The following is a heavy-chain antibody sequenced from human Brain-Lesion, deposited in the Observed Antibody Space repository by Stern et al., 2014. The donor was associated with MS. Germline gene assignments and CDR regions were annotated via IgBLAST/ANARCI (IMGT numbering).Heavy chain of an antibody. CDR3: ARGRVVPGFQYYATDV. J-gene: IGHJ6*02. D-gene: IGHD2-2*01. CDR2: IFNSGRT. CDR1: GGSISSGGYY. Sequence: VQLVESGPGLVKPSQTLSLSCTVSGGSISSGGYYWSWIRQPAGKGLEWIGRIFNSGRTSYNPSPKSRGSKPIRQSKNQFSLRLNPMTAADTAVYYCARGRVVPGFQYYATDVWGQGTTVIVSS. V-gene: IGHV4-61*02.